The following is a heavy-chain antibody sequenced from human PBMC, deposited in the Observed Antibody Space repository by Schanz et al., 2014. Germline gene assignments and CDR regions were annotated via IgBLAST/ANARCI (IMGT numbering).Heavy chain of an antibody. Sequence: EVQLVESGGGWVQPGGSLRLSCAASGFTFSDYSMNWVRQAPGKGPEWVSYIRSSSTPIYYADSVKGRFTISRDNAENTLFLQMNSLRAEDTAIYYCAKNQYDDVDLSSFYFDFWGQGTLVTVSS. J-gene: IGHJ4*02. D-gene: IGHD3-10*02. V-gene: IGHV3-48*01. CDR1: GFTFSDYS. CDR2: IRSSSTPI. CDR3: AKNQYDDVDLSSFYFDF.